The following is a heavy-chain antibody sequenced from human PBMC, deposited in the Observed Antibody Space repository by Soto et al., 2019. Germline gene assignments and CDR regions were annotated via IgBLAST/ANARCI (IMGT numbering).Heavy chain of an antibody. CDR1: GFTLSTYN. CDR3: ATSVGANGYDFY. D-gene: IGHD5-12*01. Sequence: VYLVESGGGLVQPGGSLRLSCAASGFTLSTYNMNWVRQAPGKGLEWISFVSPSSDTIYYADSVKGRFTISRDNAKNSLFLQMNSLRDGDTAVYYCATSVGANGYDFYWGQGTLVTVSS. J-gene: IGHJ4*02. CDR2: VSPSSDTI. V-gene: IGHV3-48*02.